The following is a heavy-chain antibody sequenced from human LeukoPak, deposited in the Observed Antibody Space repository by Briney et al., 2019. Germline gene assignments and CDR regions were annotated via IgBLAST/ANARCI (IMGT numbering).Heavy chain of an antibody. V-gene: IGHV4-39*01. CDR3: ARRRGYSYGGVDY. J-gene: IGHJ4*02. Sequence: PSETLSLTCTVSGGSISSSSYYWGWIRQPPGKGLECIGGIYYSGSTYYNPSLKSRVTISVDTSKNQLSLKLSSVTAADTAVYYCARRRGYSYGGVDYWGQGTLVTVSS. CDR2: IYYSGST. D-gene: IGHD5-18*01. CDR1: GGSISSSSYY.